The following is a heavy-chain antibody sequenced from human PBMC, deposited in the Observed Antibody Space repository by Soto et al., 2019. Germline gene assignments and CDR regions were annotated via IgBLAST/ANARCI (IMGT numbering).Heavy chain of an antibody. V-gene: IGHV3-30*09. D-gene: IGHD2-21*02. Sequence: QVQLVESGGGVVQPGRSLRLSWAASGFTFSSYAMQWVRQASGKGLEWVAVISYDGINKYYADSVKGRFAISRDNSKNTLYLQMNCLRAVYTAFYYCAMTVVTAFFYYWGQGFLVTVSS. CDR3: AMTVVTAFFYY. J-gene: IGHJ4*02. CDR1: GFTFSSYA. CDR2: ISYDGINK.